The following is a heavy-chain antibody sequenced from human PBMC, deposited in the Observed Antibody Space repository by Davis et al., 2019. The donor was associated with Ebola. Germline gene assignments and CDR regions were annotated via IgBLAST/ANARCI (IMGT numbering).Heavy chain of an antibody. CDR2: INPYNGGT. V-gene: IGHV1-2*06. Sequence: ASVKVSCKASGYTFTSYGISWVRQAPGQGLEWMGRINPYNGGTNYAQKFQGRVTMTRDTSISTAYMELSRLISDDTAVYYCARDRPLDFFFGDFYGMDVWGQGTTVTVSS. J-gene: IGHJ6*02. D-gene: IGHD3-16*01. CDR1: GYTFTSYG. CDR3: ARDRPLDFFFGDFYGMDV.